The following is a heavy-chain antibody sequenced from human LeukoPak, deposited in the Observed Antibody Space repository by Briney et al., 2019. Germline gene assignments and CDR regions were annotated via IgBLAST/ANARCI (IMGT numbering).Heavy chain of an antibody. V-gene: IGHV3-53*01. J-gene: IGHJ4*02. CDR3: ARDLVGGSGWYGDYFDY. CDR1: GFTVSSNY. Sequence: PGGSLRLSCAASGFTVSSNYMSWVRQAPGKGLEWVSVIYSGGSTYYADSVKGRFTISRDNAKNSLYLQMNSLRAEDTAVYYCARDLVGGSGWYGDYFDYWGQGTLVTVSS. CDR2: IYSGGST. D-gene: IGHD6-19*01.